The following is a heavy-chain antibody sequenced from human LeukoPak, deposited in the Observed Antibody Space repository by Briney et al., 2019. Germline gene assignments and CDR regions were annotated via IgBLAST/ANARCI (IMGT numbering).Heavy chain of an antibody. D-gene: IGHD6-13*01. CDR3: ARRAPDPAKQQLDY. V-gene: IGHV1-18*01. CDR2: ISAYNGNT. J-gene: IGHJ4*02. CDR1: GYTFTSYS. Sequence: ASVKVSCKASGYTFTSYSISWVRQAPGQGLEWMGWISAYNGNTNYAQKLQGRVTMTTDTSTSTAYMELRSLRSDDTAVYYCARRAPDPAKQQLDYWGQGTLVTVSS.